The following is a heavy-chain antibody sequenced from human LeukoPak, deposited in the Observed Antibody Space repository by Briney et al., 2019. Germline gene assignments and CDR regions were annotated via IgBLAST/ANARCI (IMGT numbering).Heavy chain of an antibody. V-gene: IGHV3-7*03. CDR1: GFTFSSYA. CDR3: ARSLSRIASPLDV. J-gene: IGHJ6*02. D-gene: IGHD6-6*01. CDR2: IKQDGSEK. Sequence: GGSLRLSCAASGFTFSSYAMHWVRQAPGKGLEWVANIKQDGSEKYYVDSVEGRFTISRDNAKNSLYLQMSSLRAEDSAVYYCARSLSRIASPLDVWGQGTTVTVSS.